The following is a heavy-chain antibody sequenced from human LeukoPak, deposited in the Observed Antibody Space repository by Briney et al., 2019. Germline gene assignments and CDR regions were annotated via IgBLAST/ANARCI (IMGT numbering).Heavy chain of an antibody. CDR3: AGFITMIVVDYYYYGLDV. Sequence: PGGSLRLSCAASGFTFDDYTMHWVRQAPGKGLEWVSLISWDGGSTYYADSVKGRFTVSRDNAKNSLYLQMSSLRAEDTAVYYCAGFITMIVVDYYYYGLDVWGQGTTVTVSS. V-gene: IGHV3-43*01. CDR2: ISWDGGST. D-gene: IGHD3-22*01. CDR1: GFTFDDYT. J-gene: IGHJ6*02.